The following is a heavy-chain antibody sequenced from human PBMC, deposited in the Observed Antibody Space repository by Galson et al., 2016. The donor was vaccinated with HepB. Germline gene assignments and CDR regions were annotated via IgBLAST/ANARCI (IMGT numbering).Heavy chain of an antibody. CDR3: GKHGGFDY. CDR2: ITGSGGTT. Sequence: SLRLSCAASGFSFSTSGMSWVRQTPGRGLEWVSGITGSGGTTHYADSVKGRFTISRDNSNNTLSLYMNSLRAGDTAVYYCGKHGGFDYWGQGALVTVSS. J-gene: IGHJ4*02. D-gene: IGHD3-16*01. CDR1: GFSFSTSG. V-gene: IGHV3-23*01.